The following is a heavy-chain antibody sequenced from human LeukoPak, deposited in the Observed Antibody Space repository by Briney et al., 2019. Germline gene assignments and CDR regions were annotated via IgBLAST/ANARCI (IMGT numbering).Heavy chain of an antibody. CDR2: IYYSGST. V-gene: IGHV4-39*01. Sequence: SETLSLTCTVSGGSISSSSYSWGWLRQPPGKGLEWIGSIYYSGSTYYNPSLKGRVTISVDTSKNQFSLKLSSVTAADTAVYYCARNVYYYDSSGYYGGVYYFDYWGQGTLVTVSS. J-gene: IGHJ4*02. CDR1: GGSISSSSYS. D-gene: IGHD3-22*01. CDR3: ARNVYYYDSSGYYGGVYYFDY.